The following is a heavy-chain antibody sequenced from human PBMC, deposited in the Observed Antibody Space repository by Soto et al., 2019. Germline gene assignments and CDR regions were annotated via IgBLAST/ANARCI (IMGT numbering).Heavy chain of an antibody. CDR2: ISSTSDTI. J-gene: IGHJ4*02. D-gene: IGHD2-15*01. CDR1: GFTFNSYS. Sequence: EVQLVESGGGLVQPGGSLRLSCAASGFTFNSYSMTWVRQAPGKGLEWLSFISSTSDTIYYADSVKGRFTISRDNAKNSLYLQMNSLRDEDTAVYYCARLSVRYCSGGSCSQLDYWGQGTLVTVSS. V-gene: IGHV3-48*02. CDR3: ARLSVRYCSGGSCSQLDY.